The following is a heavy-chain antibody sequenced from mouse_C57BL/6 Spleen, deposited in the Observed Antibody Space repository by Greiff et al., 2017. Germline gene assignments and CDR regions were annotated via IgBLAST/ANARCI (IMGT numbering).Heavy chain of an antibody. D-gene: IGHD3-2*02. CDR3: AREGSSGPFAY. Sequence: QVQLQQPGAELVRPGTSVKLSCKASGYTFPSYWMHWVKQRPGQGLEWIGVIDPSDSYTNYNQKFQGKATLTVDTSSSTAYMQLSSLTSEDSAVYYCAREGSSGPFAYWGQGTLVTVSA. CDR1: GYTFPSYW. CDR2: IDPSDSYT. V-gene: IGHV1-59*01. J-gene: IGHJ3*01.